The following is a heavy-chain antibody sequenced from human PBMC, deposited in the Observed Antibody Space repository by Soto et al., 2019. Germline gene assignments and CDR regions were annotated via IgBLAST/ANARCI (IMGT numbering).Heavy chain of an antibody. J-gene: IGHJ5*01. CDR1: GGSFSNDY. Sequence: QVQLQESGPGLVKPSETLSLSCFISGGSFSNDYWTWIRQSPGKGLEWIGYNFHTGITDYNPSVKSRVTISIDKSRNLFSLNLTSVTAADTAVYYCARDRYFYDSRGYYRTLDSWGQGTLVTVSS. V-gene: IGHV4-59*01. CDR3: ARDRYFYDSRGYYRTLDS. CDR2: NFHTGIT. D-gene: IGHD3-22*01.